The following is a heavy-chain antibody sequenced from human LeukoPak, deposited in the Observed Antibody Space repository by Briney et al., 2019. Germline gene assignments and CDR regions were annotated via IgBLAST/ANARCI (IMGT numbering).Heavy chain of an antibody. CDR3: ARLKGAAAGTS. CDR2: IYYSVST. V-gene: IGHV4-39*01. J-gene: IGHJ4*02. CDR1: GGSISSSSYY. Sequence: PSETLSLTCTVSGGSISSSSYYWGRIRQPPGKGLEWIGSIYYSVSTYDHPSLKSRVAISVDTSKNQFYLKLSYVNAADSVWEYCARLKGAAAGTSWGQGTLVTVSS. D-gene: IGHD6-13*01.